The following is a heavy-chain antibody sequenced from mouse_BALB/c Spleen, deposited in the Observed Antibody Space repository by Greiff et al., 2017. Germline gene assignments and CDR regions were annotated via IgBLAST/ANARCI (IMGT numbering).Heavy chain of an antibody. V-gene: IGHV5-17*02. J-gene: IGHJ1*01. CDR1: GFTFSSFG. D-gene: IGHD4-1*01. Sequence: EVMLVESGGGLVQPGGSRKLSCAASGFTFSSFGMHWVRQAPEKGLEWVAYISSGSSTIYYADTVKGRFTISRDNPKNTLFLQMTSLRSEDTAMYYCAREGLGRSYWYFDVWGAGTTVTVSS. CDR2: ISSGSSTI. CDR3: AREGLGRSYWYFDV.